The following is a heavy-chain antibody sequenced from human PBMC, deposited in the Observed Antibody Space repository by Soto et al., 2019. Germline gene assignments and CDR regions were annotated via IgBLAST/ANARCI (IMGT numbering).Heavy chain of an antibody. Sequence: GSLRLSCAASGFTFSSYGMHWVRQAPGKGLEWVAVIWYDGSNKYYADSVKGRFTISRDNSKNTLYLQMNSLRAEDTAVYYCARGGYSYGDLYFDYWGQGTLVTVSS. V-gene: IGHV3-33*01. CDR3: ARGGYSYGDLYFDY. CDR2: IWYDGSNK. CDR1: GFTFSSYG. J-gene: IGHJ4*02. D-gene: IGHD5-18*01.